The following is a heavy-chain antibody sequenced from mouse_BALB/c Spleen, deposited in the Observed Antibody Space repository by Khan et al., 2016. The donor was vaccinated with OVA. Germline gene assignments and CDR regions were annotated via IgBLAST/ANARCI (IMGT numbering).Heavy chain of an antibody. V-gene: IGHV3-2*02. CDR2: VSSSGNT. Sequence: VQLKEAGPGLVKPSQSLSLTCTVTGYSITSDYAWNGIRRFPGNKLEWVGFVSSSGNTKYNPNLKSRVSITRDTSKNQVFLHFSSVTIEDTATYSCARVYGGDFDYCRQGTTPTASS. D-gene: IGHD1-1*01. CDR1: GYSITSDYA. CDR3: ARVYGGDFDY. J-gene: IGHJ2*01.